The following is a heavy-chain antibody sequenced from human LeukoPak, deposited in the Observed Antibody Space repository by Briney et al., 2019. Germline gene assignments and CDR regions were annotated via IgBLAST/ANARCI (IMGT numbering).Heavy chain of an antibody. J-gene: IGHJ5*02. Sequence: PSETQSLTCTVSGGSISAYQWSWIRQPAGKGLEWIGRMYTSGSGSTNYNPSLKSRVTMSVDTSKNQFSLNLNSVTAADTAVYYCARVGGFSTYYESSGYYWFDPWGQGTLVTVSS. CDR1: GGSISAYQ. CDR2: MYTSGSGST. D-gene: IGHD3-22*01. CDR3: ARVGGFSTYYESSGYYWFDP. V-gene: IGHV4-4*07.